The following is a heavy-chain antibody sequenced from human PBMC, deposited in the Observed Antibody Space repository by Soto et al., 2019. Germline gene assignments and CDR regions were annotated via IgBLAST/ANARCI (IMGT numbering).Heavy chain of an antibody. V-gene: IGHV1-8*01. Sequence: GASVKVSCKASGYTFTSYDIYWVRQATGQGLDWMGWMNPNTGNSGYAKKFQGRVTMTSDTSISTAHMELSSLRSEDTAVYYCARRAETNGWNGFGADKYYFDFWGQRTLVTVSS. CDR3: ARRAETNGWNGFGADKYYFDF. J-gene: IGHJ4*02. CDR1: GYTFTSYD. D-gene: IGHD1-1*01. CDR2: MNPNTGNS.